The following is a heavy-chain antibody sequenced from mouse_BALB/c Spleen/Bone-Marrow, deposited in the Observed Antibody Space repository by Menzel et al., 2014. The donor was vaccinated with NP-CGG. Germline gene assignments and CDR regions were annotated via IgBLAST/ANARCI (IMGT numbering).Heavy chain of an antibody. V-gene: IGHV1-81*01. CDR1: GYTFTDYV. CDR3: ARGLGLPFYTIDY. Sequence: VQLQQSGPDLVKPGASVKMSCKASGYTFTDYVISWVKQRTGKGLEWIGEIYPGSGSTYYNEKFKGKATLTADKSSNTTYMHLNSLTSEDSEVYFCARGLGLPFYTIDYWGQGTSVTVSS. D-gene: IGHD3-1*01. J-gene: IGHJ4*01. CDR2: IYPGSGST.